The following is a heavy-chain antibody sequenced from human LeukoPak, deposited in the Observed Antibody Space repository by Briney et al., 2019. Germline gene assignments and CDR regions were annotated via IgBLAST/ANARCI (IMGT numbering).Heavy chain of an antibody. CDR1: GDRVSSNSAA. V-gene: IGHV6-1*01. Sequence: PSQTLSLTCAISGDRVSSNSAAWNWIRQSPSRGLEWLGRTYYRSKWYNDYAVSVKSRITINPDTSKNQFSLQLNSVTPEDTAVYYCARGPARTYYDILTGTRDPYYYYGMDVWGKGTTVTVSS. CDR2: TYYRSKWYN. CDR3: ARGPARTYYDILTGTRDPYYYYGMDV. J-gene: IGHJ6*04. D-gene: IGHD3-9*01.